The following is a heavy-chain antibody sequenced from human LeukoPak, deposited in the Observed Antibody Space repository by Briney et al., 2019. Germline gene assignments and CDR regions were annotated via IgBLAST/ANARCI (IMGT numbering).Heavy chain of an antibody. CDR1: GFTFSNYW. V-gene: IGHV3-7*05. CDR2: IKEDGSEK. CDR3: ARARSLLF. Sequence: PGGSLRLSCAASGFTFSNYWMTWVRQAPGKGLEWVANIKEDGSEKYYVDSVKGRFTISRDNTKNSVYLQMNSLRAEDTAVYYCARARSLLFWGQGTLVTVSS. D-gene: IGHD2-15*01. J-gene: IGHJ4*02.